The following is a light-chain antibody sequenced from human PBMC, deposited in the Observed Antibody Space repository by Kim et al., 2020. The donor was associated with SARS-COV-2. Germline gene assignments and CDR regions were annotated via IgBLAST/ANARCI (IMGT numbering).Light chain of an antibody. J-gene: IGLJ1*01. CDR2: DVT. CDR1: SSEVGGYNY. CDR3: CSYAGSYTYV. V-gene: IGLV2-11*01. Sequence: GQSVTISCAGTSSEVGGYNYVSWYQQRPGKAPKLMIYDVTKRPSGVPDRFSGSKSGNTASLTISGLQTEDEADYYCCSYAGSYTYVFGTGTKVTVL.